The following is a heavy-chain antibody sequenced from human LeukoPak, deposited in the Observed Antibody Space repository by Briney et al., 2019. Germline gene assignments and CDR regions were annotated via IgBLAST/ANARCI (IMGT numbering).Heavy chain of an antibody. V-gene: IGHV4-34*01. D-gene: IGHD5-18*01. CDR1: GGSFSGYY. CDR3: ARAARLSLKWIQLYFDY. Sequence: SETLSLTCAVYGGSFSGYYWSWIRQPPGKGLEWIGEINHSGSTNYNPSLKSRVTISVDTSKNQFSLQLNSVTPEDTAVYYCARAARLSLKWIQLYFDYWGQGTLVTVSS. CDR2: INHSGST. J-gene: IGHJ4*02.